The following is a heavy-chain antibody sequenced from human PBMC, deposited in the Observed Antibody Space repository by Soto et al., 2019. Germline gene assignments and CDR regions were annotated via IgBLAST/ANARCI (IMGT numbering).Heavy chain of an antibody. D-gene: IGHD6-19*01. CDR3: ARVRQWLVTYYYYGMDV. Sequence: SETLSLTCAVYGGSFSGYYRSWIRQPPGKGLEWIGEINHSGSTNYNPSLKSRVTISVDTSKNQFSLKLSSVTAADTAVYYCARVRQWLVTYYYYGMDVWGQGTTVTVSS. V-gene: IGHV4-34*01. CDR1: GGSFSGYY. CDR2: INHSGST. J-gene: IGHJ6*02.